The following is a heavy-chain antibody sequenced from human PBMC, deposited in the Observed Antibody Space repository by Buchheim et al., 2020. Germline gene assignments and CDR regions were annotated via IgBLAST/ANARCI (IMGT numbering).Heavy chain of an antibody. CDR1: GGTFSSYA. Sequence: QVQLVQSGAEVKKPGSSVKVSCKASGGTFSSYAISWVRQAPGQGLEWMGGIIPIFGTANYAQKFQGRVTITADESTSTAYMELSRLRSEDTAVYYCARLRLDHGYSGYDRYYGMDVWGQGTT. CDR3: ARLRLDHGYSGYDRYYGMDV. D-gene: IGHD5-12*01. CDR2: IIPIFGTA. V-gene: IGHV1-69*01. J-gene: IGHJ6*02.